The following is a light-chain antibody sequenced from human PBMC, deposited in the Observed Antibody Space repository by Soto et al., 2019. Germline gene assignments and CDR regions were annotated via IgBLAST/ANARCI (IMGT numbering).Light chain of an antibody. V-gene: IGLV3-21*04. CDR3: QLWDSSSDHFV. CDR1: NIGSKS. CDR2: YDS. J-gene: IGLJ1*01. Sequence: SYELTQPPSVSVAPGKTARITCGGTNIGSKSVHWYQQKPGQAPVLVIYYDSDRPSGIPERFSGSTSGNTATLTISRVEAGDEADDYCQLWDSSSDHFVFGTGTKLTVL.